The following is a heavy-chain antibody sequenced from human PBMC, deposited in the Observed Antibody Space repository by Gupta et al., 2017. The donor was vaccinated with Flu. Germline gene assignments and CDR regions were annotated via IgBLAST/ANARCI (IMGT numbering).Heavy chain of an antibody. V-gene: IGHV3-48*03. J-gene: IGHJ4*02. Sequence: VSYISSSGSTIYYADSVKGRFTISRDNAKNSXYLQMNSXRAEDTAVYYCARDRGGSYXYXWGSYQPRKAFDYWGQGTLVTVSS. CDR2: ISSSGSTI. D-gene: IGHD3-16*02. CDR3: ARDRGGSYXYXWGSYQPRKAFDY.